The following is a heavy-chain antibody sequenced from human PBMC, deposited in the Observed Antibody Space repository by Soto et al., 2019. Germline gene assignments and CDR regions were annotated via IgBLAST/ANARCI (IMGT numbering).Heavy chain of an antibody. CDR2: IYHSGST. J-gene: IGHJ6*02. V-gene: IGHV4-30-2*01. D-gene: IGHD6-19*01. CDR1: GGSISSGGYS. CDR3: ARAVDYYYGMDV. Sequence: TLSLTCAVSGGSISSGGYSWSWIRQPPGKGLEWIGYIYHSGSTYCNPSLKSRVTISVDRSKNQFSLKLSSVTAADTAVYYCARAVDYYYGMDVWGQGTTVTSP.